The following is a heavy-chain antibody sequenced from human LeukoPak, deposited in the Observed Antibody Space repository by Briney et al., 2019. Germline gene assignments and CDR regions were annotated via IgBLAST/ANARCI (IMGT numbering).Heavy chain of an antibody. CDR1: GGSISSSSYY. V-gene: IGHV4-39*07. D-gene: IGHD3-10*01. Sequence: SETLSLTCTVSGGSISSSSYYWGWIRQPPGKGLEWIGSIYYSGSTYYDPSLKSRVTISVDTSKNQFSLKLSSVTAADTAVYYCARADRVYYYGSGSSPHYFDYWGQGTLVTVSS. CDR3: ARADRVYYYGSGSSPHYFDY. J-gene: IGHJ4*02. CDR2: IYYSGST.